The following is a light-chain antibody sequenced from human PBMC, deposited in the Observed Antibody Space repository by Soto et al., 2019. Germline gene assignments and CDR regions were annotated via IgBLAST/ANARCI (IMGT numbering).Light chain of an antibody. J-gene: IGKJ1*01. V-gene: IGKV3-15*01. CDR2: GAS. Sequence: EIVMTQSPATLSVSPGERATLSCRASQSVGANLAWYQQKPGQAPRLLIYGASTRAAGISHRFSGGGSGTEFTLTIGSLQSEDFGVYFCQQYTYLPRTFGQGTKVGIK. CDR3: QQYTYLPRT. CDR1: QSVGAN.